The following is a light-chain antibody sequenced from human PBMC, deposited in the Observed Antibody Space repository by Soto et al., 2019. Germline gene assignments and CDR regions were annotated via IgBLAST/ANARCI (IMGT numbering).Light chain of an antibody. Sequence: IQMTQSPSSLSASVGDRVTITCQASQDIAKNLNWYQQKPGKDPKLLIYDASRLQTGVPSRFSGSGAATHFSFTISSLQSEDIATYYCQQYDNLLPITFGQGTRLEIK. CDR1: QDIAKN. CDR3: QQYDNLLPIT. CDR2: DAS. V-gene: IGKV1-33*01. J-gene: IGKJ5*01.